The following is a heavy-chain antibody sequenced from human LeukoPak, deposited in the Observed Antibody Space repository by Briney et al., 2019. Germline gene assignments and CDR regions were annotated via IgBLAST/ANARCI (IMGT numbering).Heavy chain of an antibody. J-gene: IGHJ5*02. CDR1: GYTFTSYY. CDR2: INPSGGST. CDR3: AREGADIVLMVYAIHSNWFDP. D-gene: IGHD2-8*01. V-gene: IGHV1-46*01. Sequence: ASVKVSCKASGYTFTSYYMRWVRQAPGQGLEWMGIINPSGGSTSYAQKFQGRVTMTRDTSTSTVYMELSSLRSEDTAVYYCAREGADIVLMVYAIHSNWFDPWGQGTLVTVSS.